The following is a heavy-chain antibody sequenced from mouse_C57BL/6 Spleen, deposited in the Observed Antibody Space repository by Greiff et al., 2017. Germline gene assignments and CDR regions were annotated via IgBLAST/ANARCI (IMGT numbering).Heavy chain of an antibody. J-gene: IGHJ4*01. Sequence: QVQLKESGTELVKPGASVKLSCKASGYTFTSYWMHWVKQRPGQGLEWIGNINPSNGGTNYNEKFKSKATLTVDKSSSTAYMQLSSLTSEDSAVYYCARGGGYYDAMDYWGQGTSVTVSS. CDR2: INPSNGGT. CDR3: ARGGGYYDAMDY. CDR1: GYTFTSYW. V-gene: IGHV1-53*01. D-gene: IGHD2-1*01.